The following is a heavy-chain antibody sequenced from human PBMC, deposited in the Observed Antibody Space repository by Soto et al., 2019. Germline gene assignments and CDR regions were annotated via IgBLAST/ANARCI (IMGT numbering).Heavy chain of an antibody. CDR2: IYYSGST. Sequence: SEILSITCTVSDGTIISGDYYWSWIRQPPGKGLEWIGYIYYSGSTYYNPSLKSRVTISVDTSKNQFSLKLSSVTAADTAVYYCAREELSHYLDYWGQGTLVTVSS. D-gene: IGHD1-26*01. J-gene: IGHJ4*02. V-gene: IGHV4-30-4*08. CDR3: AREELSHYLDY. CDR1: DGTIISGDYY.